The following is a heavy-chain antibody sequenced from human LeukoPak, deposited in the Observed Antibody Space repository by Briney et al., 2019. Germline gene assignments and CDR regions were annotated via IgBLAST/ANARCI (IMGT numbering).Heavy chain of an antibody. CDR3: ARDDGWFGELYY. V-gene: IGHV3-30-3*01. Sequence: PGGSLRLSCAASGFTFSSYAMHWVRQAPGKGLEWVAVISYDGSNKYYADSVKGRFTISRDNSKNTLYPQMNSLRAEDTAVYYCARDDGWFGELYYWGQGTLVTVSS. CDR1: GFTFSSYA. D-gene: IGHD3-10*01. J-gene: IGHJ4*02. CDR2: ISYDGSNK.